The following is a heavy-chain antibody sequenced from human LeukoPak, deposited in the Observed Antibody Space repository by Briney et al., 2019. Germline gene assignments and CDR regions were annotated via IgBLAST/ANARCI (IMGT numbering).Heavy chain of an antibody. CDR2: IYYSGST. CDR3: ARRTYGESFDY. V-gene: IGHV4-39*01. Sequence: SETLSLTCTVSGGSISSSSYYWGWIRQPPGKGLEWIGNIYYSGSTYYNPSLKSRVTISVDTSKNQFSLKLSSVTAADTAVYYCARRTYGESFDYWGQGTLVTVSS. D-gene: IGHD4-17*01. CDR1: GGSISSSSYY. J-gene: IGHJ4*02.